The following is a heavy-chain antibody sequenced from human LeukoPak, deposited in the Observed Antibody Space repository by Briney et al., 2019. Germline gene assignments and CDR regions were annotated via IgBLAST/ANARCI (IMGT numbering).Heavy chain of an antibody. CDR3: ARVGGASSTLTTFDV. CDR1: GGSVRSYF. V-gene: IGHV4-4*07. D-gene: IGHD4-11*01. J-gene: IGHJ3*01. Sequence: PSATLSLTCTVSGGSVRSYFWTWIRQPAGRGLEWIGLIYTSGGTNYNPSLKNQVTISADDSKNQFSLKLNSVTAADTAVYYCARVGGASSTLTTFDVWGEGTVVTVSS. CDR2: IYTSGGT.